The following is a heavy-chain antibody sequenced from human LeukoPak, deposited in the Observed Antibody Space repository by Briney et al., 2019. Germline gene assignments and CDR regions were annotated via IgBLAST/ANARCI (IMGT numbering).Heavy chain of an antibody. Sequence: SETLSLTCTVSGGSISSYYWSWIRQPPGKGLEWIGYIYTSGSTNYNPSLKSRVTISVDTSKNQFSLKLSSVTAADTAVYYCASFGQIRPSYAFDIWGQGTMVTVSS. CDR1: GGSISSYY. CDR2: IYTSGST. D-gene: IGHD3-10*01. V-gene: IGHV4-4*09. J-gene: IGHJ3*02. CDR3: ASFGQIRPSYAFDI.